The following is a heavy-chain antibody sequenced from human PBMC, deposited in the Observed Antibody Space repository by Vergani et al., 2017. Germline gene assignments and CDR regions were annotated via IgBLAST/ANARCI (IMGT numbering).Heavy chain of an antibody. D-gene: IGHD3-10*01. CDR2: ISAYNGKT. Sequence: QVQLVQSGAEVKKPGASVKVSCKASGYTFTSYGISWVRQAPGQGLEWMGWISAYNGKTNYAQKLQGRVTMTTDTSTSTAYMELRSLRSDDTAVYYCARSSDGITMVRGVYRFFDYWGQGTLVTVSS. CDR3: ARSSDGITMVRGVYRFFDY. CDR1: GYTFTSYG. V-gene: IGHV1-18*01. J-gene: IGHJ4*02.